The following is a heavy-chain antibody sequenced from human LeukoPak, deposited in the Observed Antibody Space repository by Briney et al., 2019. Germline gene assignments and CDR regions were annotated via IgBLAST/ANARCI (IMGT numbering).Heavy chain of an antibody. Sequence: SVKVSCKASGGTFSSYTISWVRQAPGQGLEWMGRIVPNLGIANYAQKFQGRVTITADKSTSTAYMELSSLRSEDTAVYYCARSITMVRGVTIPYYYYYMDVWGKGTTVTVSS. CDR1: GGTFSSYT. J-gene: IGHJ6*03. CDR2: IVPNLGIA. D-gene: IGHD3-10*01. CDR3: ARSITMVRGVTIPYYYYYMDV. V-gene: IGHV1-69*02.